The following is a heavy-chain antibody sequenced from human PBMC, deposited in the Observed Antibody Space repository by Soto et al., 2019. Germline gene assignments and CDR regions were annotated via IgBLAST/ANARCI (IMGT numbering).Heavy chain of an antibody. D-gene: IGHD3-10*01. Sequence: GASVKVSCKASGYTFTGYYMHWVRQAPGQGLEWMGWINPNSGGTNYAQKFQGWVTMTRDTSISTAYMELSRLRSDDTAVYYRARDKSATIPRYYFDYWGQGTLVTVSS. CDR1: GYTFTGYY. V-gene: IGHV1-2*04. CDR2: INPNSGGT. J-gene: IGHJ4*02. CDR3: ARDKSATIPRYYFDY.